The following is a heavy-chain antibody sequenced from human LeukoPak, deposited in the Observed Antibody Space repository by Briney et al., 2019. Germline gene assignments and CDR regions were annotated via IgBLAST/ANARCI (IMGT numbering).Heavy chain of an antibody. D-gene: IGHD6-13*01. CDR3: ASSSGSSWKEADAFDI. CDR2: IIPIFGTA. J-gene: IGHJ3*02. Sequence: SVKVSCKASGGTFSNYAISWVRRAPGQGLEWMGGIIPIFGTAMYAQKFQGRVTITADESTSTAYMELSSLRSDDTAVYYCASSSGSSWKEADAFDIWGQGTMVTVSS. CDR1: GGTFSNYA. V-gene: IGHV1-69*13.